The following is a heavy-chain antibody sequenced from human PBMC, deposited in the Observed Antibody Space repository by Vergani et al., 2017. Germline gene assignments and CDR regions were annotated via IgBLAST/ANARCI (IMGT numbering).Heavy chain of an antibody. CDR3: AKDLGTSSWGGWFDP. Sequence: EVQLEESGGGLVLPGRSLRLSCVASGFTSAGFAMHWVRQAPGKGLEWVSGISWNSNSIGNPDSVKGRSTISRDNAKNSLYLQMNSLRAEDTALYYCAKDLGTSSWGGWFDPWGQGTLVTVSS. J-gene: IGHJ5*02. V-gene: IGHV3-9*02. CDR1: GFTSAGFA. CDR2: ISWNSNSI. D-gene: IGHD6-6*01.